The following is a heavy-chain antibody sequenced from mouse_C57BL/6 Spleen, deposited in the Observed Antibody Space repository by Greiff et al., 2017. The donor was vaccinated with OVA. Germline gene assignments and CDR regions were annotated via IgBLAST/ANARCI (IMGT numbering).Heavy chain of an antibody. D-gene: IGHD2-1*01. V-gene: IGHV1-54*01. J-gene: IGHJ2*01. CDR2: INPGSGGT. Sequence: VQLQQSGAELVRPGTSVKVSCKASGYAFTHYLIEWVKQRPGQGLAWIGVINPGSGGTNYNEKFKGKATLTADKSFSTAYMQLSSLTSEDSAVYFCARDGNYLFDYWGQGTTLTVSS. CDR3: ARDGNYLFDY. CDR1: GYAFTHYL.